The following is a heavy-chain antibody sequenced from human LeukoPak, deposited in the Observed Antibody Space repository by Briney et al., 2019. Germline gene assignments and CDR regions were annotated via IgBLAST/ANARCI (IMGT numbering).Heavy chain of an antibody. CDR2: IRSNGGDT. Sequence: GGSLRLSCAASGFTFRDFSMSWVRQAPGKGLEWVSNIRSNGGDTYYTDSVKGRFTISRDNSKNTLYLEMNSLRAGDTAVYYCAKGGSTTWFDPWGQGTLVTVSS. CDR1: GFTFRDFS. J-gene: IGHJ5*02. D-gene: IGHD1-14*01. CDR3: AKGGSTTWFDP. V-gene: IGHV3-23*01.